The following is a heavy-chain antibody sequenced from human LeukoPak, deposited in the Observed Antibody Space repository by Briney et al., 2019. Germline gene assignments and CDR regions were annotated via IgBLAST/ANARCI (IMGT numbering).Heavy chain of an antibody. CDR2: ISGSGGST. Sequence: GRSLRLSCAASGFTFSSYAMSWVRQAPGKGLEWVSAISGSGGSTYYADSVKGRFTISRDNSKNTLYLQMNSLRAEDTAVYYCAKGGYSYGYSHFDYWGQGTLVTVSS. CDR1: GFTFSSYA. V-gene: IGHV3-23*01. J-gene: IGHJ4*02. D-gene: IGHD5-18*01. CDR3: AKGGYSYGYSHFDY.